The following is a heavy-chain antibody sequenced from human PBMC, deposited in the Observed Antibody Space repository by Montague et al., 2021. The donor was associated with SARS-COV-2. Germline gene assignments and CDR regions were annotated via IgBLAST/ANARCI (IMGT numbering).Heavy chain of an antibody. Sequence: SETLSLTCTVSGGSISSSIDYWGWIRQPPGKGLEWIGEINHSGSTNYNPSLKSRVTISVDTSKNQFSLKLSSVTAADTAVYYCARSKPVSSFYYYYGMDVWGQGTTVTVSS. V-gene: IGHV4-39*07. CDR3: ARSKPVSSFYYYYGMDV. J-gene: IGHJ6*02. CDR1: GGSISSSIDY. D-gene: IGHD1-14*01. CDR2: INHSGST.